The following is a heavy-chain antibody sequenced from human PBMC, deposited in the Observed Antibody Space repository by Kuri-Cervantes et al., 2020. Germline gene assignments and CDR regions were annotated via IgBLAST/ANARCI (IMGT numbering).Heavy chain of an antibody. CDR2: IYYSGST. V-gene: IGHV4-39*01. D-gene: IGHD6-13*01. CDR3: ASHAGTGGYNWYDP. J-gene: IGHJ5*02. Sequence: SDNPSLTPTVPGGSISSSSYYWGWIRQPPGKGLEWIGSIYYSGSTYYNPSLKSRVTISVDTSKNQFSLKLSSVTAADTAVYYCASHAGTGGYNWYDPWGQGTLVTVSS. CDR1: GGSISSSSYY.